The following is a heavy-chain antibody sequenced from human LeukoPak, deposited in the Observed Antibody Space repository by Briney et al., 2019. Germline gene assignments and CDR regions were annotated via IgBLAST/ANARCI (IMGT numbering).Heavy chain of an antibody. CDR1: GYIFTTYW. CDR2: ISPSDSDT. Sequence: GESLQISCKCSGYIFTTYWIGWGRPVPGKGLEWMGIISPSDSDTIYSPSFQGQVTISADKSMSTAYLQWSSLEASDTAMYYCAILGPRYCGGTGCYVYWGQGTLVTVSS. J-gene: IGHJ4*02. V-gene: IGHV5-51*01. D-gene: IGHD2-2*01. CDR3: AILGPRYCGGTGCYVY.